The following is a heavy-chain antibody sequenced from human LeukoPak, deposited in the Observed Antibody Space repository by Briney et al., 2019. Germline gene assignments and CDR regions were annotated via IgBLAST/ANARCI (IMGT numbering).Heavy chain of an antibody. J-gene: IGHJ4*02. CDR2: ISFSSSYT. V-gene: IGHV3-11*03. CDR3: VRRPEAGDY. CDR1: GFTFSDYY. Sequence: GGSLRLSCAASGFTFSDYYMTWIRQAPGQELEWVSYISFSSSYTNYADSVKGRFTISRDNAKNSLYLQMNNLRAEDTAVYYCVRRPEAGDYWGQGTLVTVSS. D-gene: IGHD6-13*01.